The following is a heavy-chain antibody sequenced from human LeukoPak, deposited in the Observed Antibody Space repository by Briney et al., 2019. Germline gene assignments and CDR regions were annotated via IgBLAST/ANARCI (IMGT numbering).Heavy chain of an antibody. Sequence: SETLSLTYAVYGGSFSGYYWSWIRQPPGKGLEWIGEINHSGSTNYNPSLKSRVTISVDTSKNQFSLKLSSVTAADTAVYYCARDGGHSGSRRPTDYWGQGTLVTVSS. CDR3: ARDGGHSGSRRPTDY. CDR2: INHSGST. J-gene: IGHJ4*02. CDR1: GGSFSGYY. V-gene: IGHV4-34*01. D-gene: IGHD1-26*01.